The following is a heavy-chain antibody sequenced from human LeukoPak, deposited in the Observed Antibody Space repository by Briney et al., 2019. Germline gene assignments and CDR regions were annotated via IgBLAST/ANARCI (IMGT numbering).Heavy chain of an antibody. D-gene: IGHD5/OR15-5a*01. Sequence: PGGSLRLSCAASGFMFTSYWMSWVRQAPGKGLEWVASINHDGSEKYYVDSVKGRFTISRDNAKNSLYLQMNSLRAEDTAVYHCARVVVSTTNRFDPWGQGTQVTVSS. V-gene: IGHV3-7*05. CDR2: INHDGSEK. CDR3: ARVVVSTTNRFDP. J-gene: IGHJ5*02. CDR1: GFMFTSYW.